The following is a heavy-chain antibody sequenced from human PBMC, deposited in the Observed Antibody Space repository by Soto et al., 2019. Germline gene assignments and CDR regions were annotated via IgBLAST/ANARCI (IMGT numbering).Heavy chain of an antibody. J-gene: IGHJ1*01. CDR1: GFTFRVYS. CDR3: ASCSGGSCYEYFQH. Sequence: GGSLRLSCAASGFTFRVYSMNWIRQAPGKGLEWVAVIWYDGSNKYYADSVKGRFTISRDNSKNTLYLQMNSLRAEDTDVYYCASCSGGSCYEYFQHWGQGTLVTVSS. D-gene: IGHD2-15*01. CDR2: IWYDGSNK. V-gene: IGHV3-33*08.